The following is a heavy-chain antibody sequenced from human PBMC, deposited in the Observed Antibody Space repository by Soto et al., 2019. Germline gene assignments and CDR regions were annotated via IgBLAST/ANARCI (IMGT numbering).Heavy chain of an antibody. J-gene: IGHJ4*02. V-gene: IGHV3-21*01. CDR1: GFTFSSYS. CDR2: ISSSSSYI. CDR3: ASRYFDWFPTRYYFDY. D-gene: IGHD3-9*01. Sequence: PGGSLRLSCAASGFTFSSYSMNWVRQAPGKGLEWVSSISSSSSYIYYADSVKGRFTISRDNAKNSLYLQMNSLRAEDTAVYYCASRYFDWFPTRYYFDYWGQGTLVTVSS.